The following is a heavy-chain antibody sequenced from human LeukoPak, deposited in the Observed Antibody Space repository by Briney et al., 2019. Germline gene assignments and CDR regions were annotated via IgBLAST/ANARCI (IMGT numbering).Heavy chain of an antibody. D-gene: IGHD4-17*01. CDR3: ATNDYGDYNNWFDP. J-gene: IGHJ5*02. V-gene: IGHV1-69*13. CDR2: IIPIFGTA. CDR1: GGTFSSYA. Sequence: ASVKVSCKASGGTFSSYAISWVRQAPGQGLEWMRGIIPIFGTANYAQKFQGRVTITADESTSTAYMELSSLRSEDTAVYYCATNDYGDYNNWFDPWGQGTLVTVSS.